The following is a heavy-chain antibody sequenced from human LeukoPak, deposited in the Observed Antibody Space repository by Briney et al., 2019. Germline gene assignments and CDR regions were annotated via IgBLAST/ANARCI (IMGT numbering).Heavy chain of an antibody. D-gene: IGHD2/OR15-2a*01. J-gene: IGHJ5*02. CDR3: ARANRRRSRNFLDP. Sequence: NPSETLSLTCAVYGGSFTAYYWNWIRQPPGKGLEWIGEISHSGTTNSHPSLKNRVTISVDTSKNQFSLKLSSVTAADTAVYYCARANRRRSRNFLDPWGQGTLVTVSS. CDR1: GGSFTAYY. V-gene: IGHV4-34*01. CDR2: ISHSGTT.